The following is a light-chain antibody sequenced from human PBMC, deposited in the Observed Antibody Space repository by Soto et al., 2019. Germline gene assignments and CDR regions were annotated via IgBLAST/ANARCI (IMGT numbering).Light chain of an antibody. Sequence: QSALTQPASVSGSPGQSVTISCTGTSSDVGAYKYVSWYQQHPGKAPKLMIYEVSKRPSGVSNRFSGSKSGNSASLTISGLQADDEADYYCNSYACNITRFVFGTGTKLTVL. CDR3: NSYACNITRFV. CDR1: SSDVGAYKY. J-gene: IGLJ1*01. CDR2: EVS. V-gene: IGLV2-14*01.